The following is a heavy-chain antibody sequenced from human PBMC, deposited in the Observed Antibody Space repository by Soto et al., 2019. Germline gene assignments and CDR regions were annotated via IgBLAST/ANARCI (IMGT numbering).Heavy chain of an antibody. J-gene: IGHJ6*03. CDR1: GFTFSSYE. V-gene: IGHV3-48*03. Sequence: GSLRLSCAASGFTFSSYEMNWVRQAPGKGLEWVSYISSSGSTIYYADSVKGRFTISRDNAKNSLYLQMNSLRAEDTAVYYCAREGYDFWSGYYTAVRNYYYMDVWGKGTTVTVSS. CDR2: ISSSGSTI. CDR3: AREGYDFWSGYYTAVRNYYYMDV. D-gene: IGHD3-3*01.